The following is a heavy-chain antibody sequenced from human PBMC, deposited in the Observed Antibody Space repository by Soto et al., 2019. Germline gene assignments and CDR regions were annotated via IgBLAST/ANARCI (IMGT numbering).Heavy chain of an antibody. V-gene: IGHV1-69*06. CDR2: IIPIFSTA. J-gene: IGHJ6*02. D-gene: IGHD3-3*01. CDR1: GGTFSSYA. CDR3: AREVMAMDTIFGAVTLAEGYGMDV. Sequence: SVKVSCKASGGTFSSYAISWVRQAPGQGLGWMGGIIPIFSTANYAQKFQGRVTITADKSTSTAYMELRSLRSEDTAVYYCAREVMAMDTIFGAVTLAEGYGMDVWGQGTTVTVSS.